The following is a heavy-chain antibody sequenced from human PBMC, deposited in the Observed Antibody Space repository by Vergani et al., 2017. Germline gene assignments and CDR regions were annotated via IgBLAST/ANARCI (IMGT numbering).Heavy chain of an antibody. CDR1: GGSISSSSYY. D-gene: IGHD4-23*01. CDR3: ARDSYGGDWYFVL. V-gene: IGHV4-39*07. CDR2: IYYSGST. J-gene: IGHJ2*01. Sequence: QLQLQESGPGLVKPSETLSLTCTVSGGSISSSSYYWGWIRQPPGKGLEWIGSIYYSGSTYYNPSLKSRVTISVDTSKNQFSLKLSSVTAADTAVYYCARDSYGGDWYFVLWGRGTLVTVSS.